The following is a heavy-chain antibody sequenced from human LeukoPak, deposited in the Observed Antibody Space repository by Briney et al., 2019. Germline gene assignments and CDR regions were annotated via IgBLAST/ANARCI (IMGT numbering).Heavy chain of an antibody. Sequence: SETLSLTCTVSGGSISSYYWSWIRHPPGKGLEWIGCIYYSGYTNYKSSLKSRVTISVDTSKNQFSLKLSSVTAADTAVYYCARTTMVRGTYYMDVWGKGTTVTVSS. CDR3: ARTTMVRGTYYMDV. CDR2: IYYSGYT. V-gene: IGHV4-59*01. J-gene: IGHJ6*03. D-gene: IGHD3-10*01. CDR1: GGSISSYY.